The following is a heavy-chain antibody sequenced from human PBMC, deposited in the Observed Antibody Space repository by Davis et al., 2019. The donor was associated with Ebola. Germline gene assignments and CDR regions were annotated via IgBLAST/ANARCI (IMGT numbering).Heavy chain of an antibody. CDR1: GGSVSSGSYY. CDR2: IYYSGST. CDR3: ARVYDFWSGYYPDY. D-gene: IGHD3-3*01. J-gene: IGHJ4*02. V-gene: IGHV4-61*01. Sequence: SETLSLTCTVSGGSVSSGSYYWSWIRQPPGKGLEWIGYIYYSGSTNYNPSLKSRVTISVDTSKNQFSLKLSSVTAADTAVYYCARVYDFWSGYYPDYWGQGTLVTVSS.